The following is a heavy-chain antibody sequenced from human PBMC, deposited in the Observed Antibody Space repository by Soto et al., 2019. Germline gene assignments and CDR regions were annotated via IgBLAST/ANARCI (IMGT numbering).Heavy chain of an antibody. J-gene: IGHJ6*03. D-gene: IGHD1-7*01. CDR3: AGTTLLQWYCMDV. CDR2: TYYRSRWYN. Sequence: SQTLSLTCAISGDSVSSNSAAWSWIRQSPSRGLEWLGRTYYRSRWYNDYAVSVRSRITVNPDTSKNQFSPHLNSVTPEDTAVYYCAGTTLLQWYCMDVWDKGTTVTVSS. V-gene: IGHV6-1*01. CDR1: GDSVSSNSAA.